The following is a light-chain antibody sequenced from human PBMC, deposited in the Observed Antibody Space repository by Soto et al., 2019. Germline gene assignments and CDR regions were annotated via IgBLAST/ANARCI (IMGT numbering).Light chain of an antibody. J-gene: IGKJ5*01. CDR3: QQYNNWPPIT. CDR1: RSVSSY. V-gene: IGKV3-15*01. CDR2: GAS. Sequence: PGESATLSCRATRSVSSYLAWYQQKPGQAPRLLIYGASTRATGIPARFSGSGSGTEFTLTINSLQSEDFAVYYCQQYNNWPPITFGQGTRLEIK.